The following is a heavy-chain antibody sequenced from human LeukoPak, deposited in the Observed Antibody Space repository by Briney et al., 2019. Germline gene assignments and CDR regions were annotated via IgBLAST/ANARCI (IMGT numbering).Heavy chain of an antibody. V-gene: IGHV3-20*04. J-gene: IGHJ3*02. D-gene: IGHD2-2*01. CDR1: GFTFSTYA. Sequence: GGSLRLSCAASGFTFSTYAMSWVRQAPGKGLVWVSGINWNGGSTGYADSVKGRFTISRDNAKNSLYLQMNSLRAEDTALYYCARASDDCSSTSCYPGAFDIWGQGTMVTVSS. CDR2: INWNGGST. CDR3: ARASDDCSSTSCYPGAFDI.